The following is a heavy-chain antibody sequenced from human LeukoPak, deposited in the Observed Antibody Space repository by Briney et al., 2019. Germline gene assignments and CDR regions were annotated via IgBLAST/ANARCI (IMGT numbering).Heavy chain of an antibody. CDR3: ARVTVPAAISNWFDP. Sequence: ASVKVSCKASGDTFTTYGITWVRQAPGQGLEWMGWISGYNGNTEYTQKFQGRVAMTRDTSTSTAYMELRSLRSDDTAVYYCARVTVPAAISNWFDPWGQGTLVTVSS. CDR1: GDTFTTYG. J-gene: IGHJ5*02. V-gene: IGHV1-18*01. CDR2: ISGYNGNT. D-gene: IGHD2-2*01.